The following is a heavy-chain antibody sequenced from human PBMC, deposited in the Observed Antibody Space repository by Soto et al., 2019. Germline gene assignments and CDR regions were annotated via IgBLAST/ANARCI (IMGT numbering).Heavy chain of an antibody. D-gene: IGHD2-2*02. Sequence: ASVKVSCKASGGTFSSYAISWVRQAPGQGLEWMGGIIPIFGTANYAQKFQGRVTITADESTSTAYMELSSLRSEDTAVYYCARSIPIGYCSSTSCYTPLDYWGQGTLVTVSS. CDR2: IIPIFGTA. V-gene: IGHV1-69*13. J-gene: IGHJ4*02. CDR3: ARSIPIGYCSSTSCYTPLDY. CDR1: GGTFSSYA.